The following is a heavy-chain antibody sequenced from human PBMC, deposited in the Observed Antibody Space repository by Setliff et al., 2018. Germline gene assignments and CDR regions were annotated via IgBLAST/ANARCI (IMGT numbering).Heavy chain of an antibody. D-gene: IGHD5-18*01. CDR3: ARNTHLPNGFDS. CDR2: ISSLGGSLI. Sequence: PGGSLRLSCAASGFTFSIYSMNWVRQTPGKGLEWISYISSLGGSLIYYADSVRGRFTVSRDNANAALYLQMNSLRAEDTAVYYCARNTHLPNGFDSWGRGILVTVSS. CDR1: GFTFSIYS. V-gene: IGHV3-48*04. J-gene: IGHJ4*02.